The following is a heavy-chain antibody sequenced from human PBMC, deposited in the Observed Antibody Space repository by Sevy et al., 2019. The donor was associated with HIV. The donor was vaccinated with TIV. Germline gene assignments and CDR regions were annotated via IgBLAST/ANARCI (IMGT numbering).Heavy chain of an antibody. Sequence: GGSLRLSCAASGFTFSSYAMHWVRQAPGKGLEWVAVISYDGSNKYYADSVKGRFTSSRDNSKNTLYLQMNSLRAEDTAVYYCARSPYYYDSSVTGFDYWGQGTLVTVSS. CDR3: ARSPYYYDSSVTGFDY. CDR1: GFTFSSYA. CDR2: ISYDGSNK. V-gene: IGHV3-30-3*01. D-gene: IGHD3-22*01. J-gene: IGHJ4*02.